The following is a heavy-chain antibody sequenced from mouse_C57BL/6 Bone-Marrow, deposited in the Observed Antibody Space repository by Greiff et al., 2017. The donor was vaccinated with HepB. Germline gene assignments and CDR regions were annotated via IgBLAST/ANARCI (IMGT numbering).Heavy chain of an antibody. Sequence: EVKLMESGGGLVQPGGSLSLSCAASGFTFTDYYMSWVRQPPGKALEWLGFIRNKANGYTTEYSASVKGRFTISRDNSQSILYLQMNALRAEDSATYYCARSHYYYGSSLLLWYFDVWGTGTTVTVSS. CDR3: ARSHYYYGSSLLLWYFDV. CDR1: GFTFTDYY. J-gene: IGHJ1*03. CDR2: IRNKANGYTT. V-gene: IGHV7-3*01. D-gene: IGHD1-1*01.